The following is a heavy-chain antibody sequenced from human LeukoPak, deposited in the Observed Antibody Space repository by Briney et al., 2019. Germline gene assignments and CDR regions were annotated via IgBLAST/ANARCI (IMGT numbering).Heavy chain of an antibody. V-gene: IGHV1-2*02. Sequence: GASVKVSCKASGYTFSGYYMHWVRQAPGQGLEWMGWINPNSGGTNYAQKFQGRVTMTRDTSISTAYMELSRLRSDDTAVYYCARIFCSSRSCYFFDYWGQGTLVTVS. D-gene: IGHD2-2*01. CDR1: GYTFSGYY. CDR3: ARIFCSSRSCYFFDY. J-gene: IGHJ4*02. CDR2: INPNSGGT.